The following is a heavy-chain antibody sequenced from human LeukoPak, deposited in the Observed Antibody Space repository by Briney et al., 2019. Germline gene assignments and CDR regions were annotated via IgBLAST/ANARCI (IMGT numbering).Heavy chain of an antibody. CDR1: GYTFTNYA. CDR3: ARNRGNWFDP. CDR2: ISAYNGNT. Sequence: GASVKVSCKASGYTFTNYAISWVRQAPGQGLEWMGWISAYNGNTKYTQKFQGRVTITADESTSTAYMELSSLRSEDTAVYYCARNRGNWFDPWGQGTLVTVSS. D-gene: IGHD1-14*01. V-gene: IGHV1-18*01. J-gene: IGHJ5*02.